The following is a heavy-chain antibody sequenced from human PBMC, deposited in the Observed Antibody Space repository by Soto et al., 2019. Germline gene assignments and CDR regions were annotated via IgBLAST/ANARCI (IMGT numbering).Heavy chain of an antibody. CDR1: GFTFNTCG. V-gene: IGHV3-30*18. Sequence: QVQLVESGGGVVQPGRSLRLSCAAPGFTFNTCGMHWVRQAPDKGLEWVAVISCDGRDKYYVDSVKGRFTVSRDNAENTLYLQMNSLRVEDTAVYYCAKGAPIYGEGPDYWGQGTLVTVSS. CDR3: AKGAPIYGEGPDY. D-gene: IGHD4-17*01. CDR2: ISCDGRDK. J-gene: IGHJ4*02.